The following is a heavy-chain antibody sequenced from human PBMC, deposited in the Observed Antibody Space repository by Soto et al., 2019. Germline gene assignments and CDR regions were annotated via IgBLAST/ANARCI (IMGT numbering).Heavy chain of an antibody. Sequence: QVHLVQSGAEVKKPGSSVKVSCNASGGTFSSYAISWVRQAPGQGLEWMGGIIPIFGTANYAPKFQSRVTITADSSTSTAYMELSSLRSEDTAVYYCERVGTSREYFDYWGQGSLVTVSS. CDR1: GGTFSSYA. V-gene: IGHV1-69*01. CDR3: ERVGTSREYFDY. CDR2: IIPIFGTA. J-gene: IGHJ4*02. D-gene: IGHD1-1*01.